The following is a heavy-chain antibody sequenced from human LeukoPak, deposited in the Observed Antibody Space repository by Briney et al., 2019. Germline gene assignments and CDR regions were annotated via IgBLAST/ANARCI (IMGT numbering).Heavy chain of an antibody. D-gene: IGHD5-12*01. Sequence: SETLSLTCTVSAGSISSYYWSWIRQPAGKGLEWIGYIYYSGSTNYNPSLKSRVTISVDTSKNQFSLKLRSVTAADTAVYYCARGYSGYGYDAFDMWGQGTMVTVSS. CDR1: AGSISSYY. V-gene: IGHV4-59*01. CDR2: IYYSGST. J-gene: IGHJ3*02. CDR3: ARGYSGYGYDAFDM.